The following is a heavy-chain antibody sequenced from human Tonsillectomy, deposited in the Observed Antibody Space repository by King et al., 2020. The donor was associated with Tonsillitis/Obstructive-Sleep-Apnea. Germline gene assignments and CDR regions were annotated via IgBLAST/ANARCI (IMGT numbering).Heavy chain of an antibody. V-gene: IGHV3-23*04. J-gene: IGHJ4*02. CDR3: AKDLSLVSGGFSGFDY. D-gene: IGHD2-15*01. CDR1: GFTFSSYA. CDR2: ISGSGGST. Sequence: VQLVESGGGLVQPGGSLRLSCAASGFTFSSYAMSWVRQAPGKGLEWVSAISGSGGSTYYADSVKGRFTISRDNSKNTLYLQMNSLRAEDTAVYYCAKDLSLVSGGFSGFDYWGQGTLVTVSS.